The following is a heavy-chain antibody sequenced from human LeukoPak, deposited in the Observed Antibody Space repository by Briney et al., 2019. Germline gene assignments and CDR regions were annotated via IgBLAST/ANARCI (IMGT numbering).Heavy chain of an antibody. J-gene: IGHJ6*02. CDR1: GFTFSSYS. V-gene: IGHV3-21*04. CDR3: AKDMGIAVAGLDYYYYGMDV. CDR2: ISSSSSYI. D-gene: IGHD6-19*01. Sequence: PGGSLRLSCAASGFTFSSYSMNWVRQAPGKGLEWVSSISSSSSYIYYADSVKGRFTISRDNAKNSLYLQMNSLRAEDTALYYCAKDMGIAVAGLDYYYYGMDVWGQGTTVTVSS.